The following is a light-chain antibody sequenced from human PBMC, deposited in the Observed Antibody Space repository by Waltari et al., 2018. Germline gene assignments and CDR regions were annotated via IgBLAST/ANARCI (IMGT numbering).Light chain of an antibody. CDR2: KSF. V-gene: IGLV1-44*01. J-gene: IGLJ1*01. Sequence: QSILTQPPSASGLPGQRVTFSCSGNNSNIGRNPVNWYQHLPGTAPTLLTYKSFQRHSGVPDRFSGAKSGTSASLAISGLQSEDEADYYCAVWDDSLNGHIFGTGTKVTVL. CDR1: NSNIGRNP. CDR3: AVWDDSLNGHI.